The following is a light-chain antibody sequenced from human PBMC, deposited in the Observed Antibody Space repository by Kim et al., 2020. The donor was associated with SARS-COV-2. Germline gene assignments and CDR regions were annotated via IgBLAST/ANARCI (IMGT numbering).Light chain of an antibody. CDR1: QSISNY. V-gene: IGKV1-39*01. CDR2: AAS. CDR3: KQSYSNPVFT. J-gene: IGKJ3*01. Sequence: DIQMTQSPSSLSASVGDRVTITCRASQSISNYLNWYQQKPGKAPKLLIFAASSLQSGVPSRFSGSGSGTDFTLTISSLQPEDFATYYCKQSYSNPVFTFGPGTKVDIK.